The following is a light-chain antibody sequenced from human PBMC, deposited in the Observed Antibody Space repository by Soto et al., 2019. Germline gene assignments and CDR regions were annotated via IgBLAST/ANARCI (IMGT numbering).Light chain of an antibody. CDR1: SSDVGGYNY. Sequence: QSALTQPRSVSGSPGQSVTISCTGTSSDVGGYNYVSWYQQHPGKAPKLLIYDVSKRPSGVPDRFSGSKSGNTASLTISGLKAEDEADYYCCSYAGSYTLLGGGTKLTV. J-gene: IGLJ2*01. CDR2: DVS. V-gene: IGLV2-11*01. CDR3: CSYAGSYTL.